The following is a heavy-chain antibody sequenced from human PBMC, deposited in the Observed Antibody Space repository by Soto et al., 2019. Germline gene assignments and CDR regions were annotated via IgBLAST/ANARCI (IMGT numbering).Heavy chain of an antibody. V-gene: IGHV3-30*18. Sequence: GGSLRLSCAASGFTFNIYGMHWVRQAPDKGLEWVALISYDGSNQYYADSVKGRFTISRDNSKNTLFLQMNSLRADGTAVYYCAKDQASGQGSFDSWGQGTLVTVSS. CDR1: GFTFNIYG. J-gene: IGHJ4*02. CDR3: AKDQASGQGSFDS. CDR2: ISYDGSNQ.